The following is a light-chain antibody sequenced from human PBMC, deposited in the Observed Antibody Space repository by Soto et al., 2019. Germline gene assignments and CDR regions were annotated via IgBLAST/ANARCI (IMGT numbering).Light chain of an antibody. V-gene: IGLV3-21*02. CDR3: QVWDNSSDHYV. Sequence: SYELTQPPSVSVAPGQTARITCGGNNIRSKSVHWYQQKPGQAPVLVVYDDSDRPSGIPERFSGSNSGNTATLTISRVEAGDEADYYCQVWDNSSDHYVFGTGTKVTVL. CDR2: DDS. J-gene: IGLJ1*01. CDR1: NIRSKS.